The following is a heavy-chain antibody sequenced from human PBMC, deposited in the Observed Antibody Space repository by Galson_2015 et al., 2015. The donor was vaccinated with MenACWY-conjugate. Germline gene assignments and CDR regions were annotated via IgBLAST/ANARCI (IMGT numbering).Heavy chain of an antibody. CDR1: GGSFSSYG. CDR2: IIPVFETP. J-gene: IGHJ4*02. CDR3: ARDRTDYYGSRKYREMHSY. Sequence: SVKVSCKASGGSFSSYGISWVRQAPGQGLGWVGGIIPVFETPEYAQKFQDRVRISADESTRTVFMELSRLRSEDTAIYYCARDRTDYYGSRKYREMHSYWVQGTLVTVSS. V-gene: IGHV1-69*13. D-gene: IGHD3-10*01.